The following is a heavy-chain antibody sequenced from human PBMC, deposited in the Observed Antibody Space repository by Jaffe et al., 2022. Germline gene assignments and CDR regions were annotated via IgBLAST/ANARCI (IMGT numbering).Heavy chain of an antibody. CDR2: ITDNSGDT. J-gene: IGHJ4*02. V-gene: IGHV3-23*01. D-gene: IGHD1-1*01. Sequence: EVQLLESGGGLVQPGGSLRLSCVASGFTFSSYTMSWVRQAPGKGLERVSGITDNSGDTYYADSVKGRFTISRDNFKNTLSLQMSSLRAEDTAVYYCVKGGTRETFDHWGQGTLVTVSS. CDR3: VKGGTRETFDH. CDR1: GFTFSSYT.